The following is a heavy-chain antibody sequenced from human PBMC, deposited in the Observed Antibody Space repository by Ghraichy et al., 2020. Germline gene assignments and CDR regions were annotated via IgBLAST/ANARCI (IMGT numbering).Heavy chain of an antibody. CDR1: GGSVNSGTYY. CDR3: AQSTYYYANRGFWFDP. Sequence: SETLSLTCTVSGGSVNSGTYYWTWIRQPPGKGLEWIGYFYSGGSTNYNPSLQSRVSISVDTSKNQFSLRLTSVTAADTAIYYCAQSTYYYANRGFWFDPWGQGPLFTISS. D-gene: IGHD3-22*01. J-gene: IGHJ5*02. CDR2: FYSGGST. V-gene: IGHV4-61*01.